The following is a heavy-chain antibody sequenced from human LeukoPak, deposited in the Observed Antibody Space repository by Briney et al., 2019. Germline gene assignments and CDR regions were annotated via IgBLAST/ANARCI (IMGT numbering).Heavy chain of an antibody. J-gene: IGHJ6*03. CDR2: MNPNSGNT. D-gene: IGHD6-19*01. CDR1: GYTFTSYD. V-gene: IGHV1-8*01. Sequence: GASVKVSCKASGYTFTSYDINWVRQATGQGLEWMGWMNPNSGNTGYAQKFQGRVTMTRNTSISTAYMELSSLRSDDTAVYYCARVYGSGWPPIYYYYYYMDVWGKGTTVTVSS. CDR3: ARVYGSGWPPIYYYYYYMDV.